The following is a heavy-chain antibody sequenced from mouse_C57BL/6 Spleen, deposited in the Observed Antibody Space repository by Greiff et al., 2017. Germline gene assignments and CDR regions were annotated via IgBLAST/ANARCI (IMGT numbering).Heavy chain of an antibody. CDR1: GFTFSDYY. CDR3: AREGFYGYDY. D-gene: IGHD2-2*01. Sequence: EVKLVESEGGLVQPGSSMKLSCTASGFTFSDYYMAWVRQVPEKGLEWVANINYDGSSTYYLDSLKGRFIISRDNAKNILYLPMSSLKSEDTATYYCAREGFYGYDYWGQGTTLTVSS. J-gene: IGHJ2*01. CDR2: INYDGSST. V-gene: IGHV5-16*01.